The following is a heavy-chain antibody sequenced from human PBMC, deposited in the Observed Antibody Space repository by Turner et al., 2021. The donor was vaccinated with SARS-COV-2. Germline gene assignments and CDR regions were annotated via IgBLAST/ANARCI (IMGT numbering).Heavy chain of an antibody. Sequence: LPLQESGPGLVKPSEPLSLTCTVSGGSISSSSYDWGWIRQPPGKGLESIGNIFYSGSTYYNPSLKSRVTISVDTSKNQFSLKLSSVTAADTAVYYCARLMDTAMDYYGMDVWGQGTTVTVSS. CDR3: ARLMDTAMDYYGMDV. CDR2: IFYSGST. CDR1: GGSISSSSYD. J-gene: IGHJ6*02. V-gene: IGHV4-39*01. D-gene: IGHD5-18*01.